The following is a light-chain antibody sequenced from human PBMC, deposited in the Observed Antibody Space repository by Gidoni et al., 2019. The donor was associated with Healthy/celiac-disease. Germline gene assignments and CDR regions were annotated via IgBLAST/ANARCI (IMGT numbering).Light chain of an antibody. CDR2: DAS. CDR3: QQXDNP. Sequence: DIQMTQSPSSLSASVGDRVTITCQASQDISNYLNWYQQKPGKAPKLLIYDASNLETGVPSRFSGSGSGTDFTFTISSLQPEDIATYYCQQXDNPFGQXTKLEXK. CDR1: QDISNY. V-gene: IGKV1-33*01. J-gene: IGKJ2*01.